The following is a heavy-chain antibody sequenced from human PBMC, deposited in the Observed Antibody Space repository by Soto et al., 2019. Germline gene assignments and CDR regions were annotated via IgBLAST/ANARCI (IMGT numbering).Heavy chain of an antibody. CDR1: GYTFTSYA. D-gene: IGHD6-13*01. Sequence: QVQLVQSGAEEKKPGASVKVSCKASGYTFTSYAMHWVRQAPGQRLEGMGWINAGNGNTKSSQEFQARVTITRDTSESTGYMSLISVRSAETAEYASARDGAAADHWGQGTLVTVSS. J-gene: IGHJ4*02. V-gene: IGHV1-3*05. CDR2: INAGNGNT. CDR3: ARDGAAADH.